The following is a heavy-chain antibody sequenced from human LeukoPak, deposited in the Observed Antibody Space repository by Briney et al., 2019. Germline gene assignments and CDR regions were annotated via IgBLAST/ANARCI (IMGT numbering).Heavy chain of an antibody. J-gene: IGHJ4*02. CDR3: ATDSSSWSFDY. Sequence: GGSLRLSCAASGFTFSSYAVSWVRQAPGKGLEWVSAISGSGGSTYYADSVKGRFTISRDNSKNTLYLQMNSLRAEDTAVYYCATDSSSWSFDYWGQGTLVTVSS. CDR2: ISGSGGST. V-gene: IGHV3-23*01. D-gene: IGHD6-13*01. CDR1: GFTFSSYA.